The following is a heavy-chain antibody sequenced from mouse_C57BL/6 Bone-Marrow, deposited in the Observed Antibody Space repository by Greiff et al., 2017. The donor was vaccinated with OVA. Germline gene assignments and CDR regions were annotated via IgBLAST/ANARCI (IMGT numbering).Heavy chain of an antibody. J-gene: IGHJ4*01. Sequence: VQLQQPGAELVKPGASVKMSCKASGYTFTSYWMHWVKQRPGQGLEWIGAIYPGNSDTSYNQKFKGKAKLTAVTSASTAYMELSSLTNEDSAVYYCTAYSPEDYWGQGTSVTVSS. D-gene: IGHD2-10*01. CDR3: TAYSPEDY. V-gene: IGHV1-5*01. CDR1: GYTFTSYW. CDR2: IYPGNSDT.